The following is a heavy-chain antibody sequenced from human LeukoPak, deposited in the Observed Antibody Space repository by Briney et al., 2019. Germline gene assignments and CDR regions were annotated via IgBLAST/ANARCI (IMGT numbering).Heavy chain of an antibody. CDR3: ARGGYCSGGSCYSPYRAEYFQH. V-gene: IGHV4-59*01. Sequence: SETLSLTCTVSGGSISSYYWSWIRQPPGKGLEWIAYIYDSGSTNYNPSLKSRVTISVDTSKNQFSLKLSSVTAADTAVYYCARGGYCSGGSCYSPYRAEYFQHWGQGTLVTVSS. J-gene: IGHJ1*01. D-gene: IGHD2-15*01. CDR2: IYDSGST. CDR1: GGSISSYY.